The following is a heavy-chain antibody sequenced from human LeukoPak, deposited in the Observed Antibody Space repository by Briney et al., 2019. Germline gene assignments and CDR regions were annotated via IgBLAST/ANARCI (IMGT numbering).Heavy chain of an antibody. CDR3: ARVTYYYDSSGFDY. V-gene: IGHV4-34*01. CDR1: GGSFSGYY. D-gene: IGHD3-22*01. CDR2: INHSGST. Sequence: SETLSLTCAVYGGSFSGYYWSWIRQPPGKGLEWIGEINHSGSTNYNPSLKSRVTISVDTSKNQFSLKLSSVTAADTAVYYCARVTYYYDSSGFDYWGQGTLVTVSS. J-gene: IGHJ4*02.